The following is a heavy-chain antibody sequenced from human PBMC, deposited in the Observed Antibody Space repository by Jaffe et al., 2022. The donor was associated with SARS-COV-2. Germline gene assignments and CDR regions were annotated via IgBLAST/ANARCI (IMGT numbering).Heavy chain of an antibody. J-gene: IGHJ1*01. CDR2: IYHSGST. D-gene: IGHD2-15*01. CDR3: ATCDIGSYFQN. V-gene: IGHV4-4*02. Sequence: QVQLQESGPGLVKPSGTLSLTCAVPVASISGNYWWSWVRQPPGKGLEWIGEIYHSGSTHYNPSLKSRVTISVDNSKNQFSLKLSSVTAADTAVYYCATCDIGSYFQNWGQGILVAVSS. CDR1: VASISGNYW.